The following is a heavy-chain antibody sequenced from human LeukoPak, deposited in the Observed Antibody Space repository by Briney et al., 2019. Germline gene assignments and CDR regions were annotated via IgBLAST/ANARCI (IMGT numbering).Heavy chain of an antibody. CDR2: IYNSGNS. CDR1: GGSISSSRPY. V-gene: IGHV4-61*05. CDR3: AGGWYGQLDY. D-gene: IGHD6-19*01. Sequence: SETLSLTCNVSGGSISSSRPYWDWIRQPPGKGLEWIGYIYNSGNSNYNPSLKSRVTISVDTSKNQFSLKVSSVTAADTAVYYCAGGWYGQLDYWGQGTLVTVSS. J-gene: IGHJ4*02.